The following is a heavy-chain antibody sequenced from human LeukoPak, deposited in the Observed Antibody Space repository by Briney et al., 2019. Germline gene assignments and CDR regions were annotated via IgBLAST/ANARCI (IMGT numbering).Heavy chain of an antibody. CDR1: GFSVSSNY. CDR3: ASGLRAVWIQLSGPDY. V-gene: IGHV3-53*01. Sequence: QPGGSLRLSCAASGFSVSSNYMSWVRQAPGKGLEWVSLIYSGGSTYYVDSVKGRFTISRDTSKNTLYLQMNSLRPEDTAVYYCASGLRAVWIQLSGPDYWGQGTLVTVSS. D-gene: IGHD5-18*01. CDR2: IYSGGST. J-gene: IGHJ4*02.